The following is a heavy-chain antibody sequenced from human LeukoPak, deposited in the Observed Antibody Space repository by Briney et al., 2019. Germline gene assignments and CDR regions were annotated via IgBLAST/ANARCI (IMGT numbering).Heavy chain of an antibody. V-gene: IGHV1-69*13. CDR2: IIPIFGTG. Sequence: SVKVSCKTSGGTFSTCAISWVRQAPGQGLEWMGGIIPIFGTGNYAQKFQGRVTITADESTSTAYMELSSLRSEDTAVYYCARGLGDSSGYYYSDYWGQGTLVTVSS. D-gene: IGHD3-22*01. J-gene: IGHJ4*02. CDR1: GGTFSTCA. CDR3: ARGLGDSSGYYYSDY.